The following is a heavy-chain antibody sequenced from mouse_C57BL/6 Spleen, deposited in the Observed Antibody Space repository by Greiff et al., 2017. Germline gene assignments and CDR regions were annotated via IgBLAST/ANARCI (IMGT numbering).Heavy chain of an antibody. Sequence: VQLQQSGPELVKPGASVKISCKASGYTFTDYYMNWVKQSHGKSLEWIGDINPNNGGTSYNQKFKGKATLTVDKSSSTAYMELRSLTSEDSAVYYCARGDYYYGRGYWGQGTTLTVSS. V-gene: IGHV1-26*01. D-gene: IGHD1-1*01. CDR1: GYTFTDYY. CDR2: INPNNGGT. J-gene: IGHJ2*01. CDR3: ARGDYYYGRGY.